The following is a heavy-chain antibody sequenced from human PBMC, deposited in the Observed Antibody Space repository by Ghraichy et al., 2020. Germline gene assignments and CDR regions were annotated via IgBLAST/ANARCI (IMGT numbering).Heavy chain of an antibody. J-gene: IGHJ4*02. CDR1: GFTFSNYY. CDR2: IYVTESTI. CDR3: ARGGLSTVTIDS. D-gene: IGHD4-17*01. Sequence: GSLRLSCVASGFTFSNYYMHWVRQTPGKGLVWLSQIYVTESTINYEDSVKGRFTISRDNAKNILYLQMSSLRGEDTGVYYCARGGLSTVTIDSWGQGTLVTVSS. V-gene: IGHV3-74*01.